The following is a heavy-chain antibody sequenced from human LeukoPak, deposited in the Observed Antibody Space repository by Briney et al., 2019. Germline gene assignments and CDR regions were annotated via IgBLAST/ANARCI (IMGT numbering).Heavy chain of an antibody. CDR1: GFPFSSYS. CDR3: AREGTHDAFDI. Sequence: GGSLRLSCAASGFPFSSYSMNWVRQAPGKGLEWLSSISSSSSYIYYADSVKGRFTISRDNAKNSLSLHKNRLSPEDTAVYYCAREGTHDAFDIWGQGTMVTVSS. CDR2: ISSSSSYI. J-gene: IGHJ3*02. V-gene: IGHV3-21*01. D-gene: IGHD3-10*01.